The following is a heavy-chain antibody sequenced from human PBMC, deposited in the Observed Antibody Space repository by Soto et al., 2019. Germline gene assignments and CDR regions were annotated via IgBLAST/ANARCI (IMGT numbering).Heavy chain of an antibody. Sequence: TLARTCTVSGGSISSGGYYWSWIRQHPGKVLEWIGYIYYSGSTYYNPSLKSRVTISVDTSKNQFSLKLSSVTAADTAMYFGVRIRYQLPSSVRWLDPWGQGTPVTVSS. J-gene: IGHJ5*02. CDR1: GGSISSGGYY. CDR3: VRIRYQLPSSVRWLDP. V-gene: IGHV4-31*03. D-gene: IGHD3-16*01. CDR2: IYYSGST.